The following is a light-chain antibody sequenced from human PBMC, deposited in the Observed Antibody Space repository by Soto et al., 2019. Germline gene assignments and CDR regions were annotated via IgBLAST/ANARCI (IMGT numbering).Light chain of an antibody. CDR2: DAX. Sequence: IVLTQSPGTLSLSPGERATLSCRASQVVTSSYLAWYTQKPGQAPRLLXXDAXNRATGIPARFSGSGSGRDFTLTISSLEPEDFAVYYCQQYIHWPTLTFGGGTKVDIK. J-gene: IGKJ4*01. CDR1: QVVTSSY. CDR3: QQYIHWPTLT. V-gene: IGKV3-20*01.